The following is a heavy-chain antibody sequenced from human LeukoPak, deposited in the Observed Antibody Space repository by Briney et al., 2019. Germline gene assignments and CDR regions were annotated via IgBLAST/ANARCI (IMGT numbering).Heavy chain of an antibody. J-gene: IGHJ4*02. CDR2: ISYDGSNK. CDR1: GFTFSSYG. CDR3: AKIQGFQSGRYFDY. Sequence: PGGSLRLSCAASGFTFSSYGMHWVRQAPGKGLEWVAVISYDGSNKYYADSVKGRFTISRDNSKNTLYLQMNSLRAEDTAVYYCAKIQGFQSGRYFDYWGQGTLVTVSS. D-gene: IGHD3-10*01. V-gene: IGHV3-30*18.